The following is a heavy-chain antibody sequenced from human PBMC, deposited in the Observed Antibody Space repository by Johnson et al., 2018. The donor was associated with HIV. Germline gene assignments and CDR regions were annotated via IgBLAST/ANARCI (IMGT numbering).Heavy chain of an antibody. V-gene: IGHV3-30-3*01. CDR3: ATDIVVVLAVTGTGAAFDI. CDR1: EFTSGSFT. J-gene: IGHJ3*02. Sequence: QVQLVESGGGLVQPGGSLTLSCAASEFTSGSFTMHWVRQAPGKGLEWVAVISYDASNKYYADSLKGRFTISRDNSKNTLYLQMNSLRAEDTAVYYCATDIVVVLAVTGTGAAFDIWGQGTMVTVSS. D-gene: IGHD2-15*01. CDR2: ISYDASNK.